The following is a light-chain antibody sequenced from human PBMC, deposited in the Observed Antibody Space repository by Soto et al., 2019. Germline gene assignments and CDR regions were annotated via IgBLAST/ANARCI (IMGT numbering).Light chain of an antibody. V-gene: IGKV1-5*03. CDR2: KAS. CDR1: QTISSW. CDR3: QQYENYWT. Sequence: IQITQSPTTLSGSVGERVTITCRASQTISSWLAWYQQKPGKAPKLLIYKASTLKSGVPSRFSGSGSGTEFTLTISNLQPDDCATYYCQQYENYWTFGQGTKVDIK. J-gene: IGKJ1*01.